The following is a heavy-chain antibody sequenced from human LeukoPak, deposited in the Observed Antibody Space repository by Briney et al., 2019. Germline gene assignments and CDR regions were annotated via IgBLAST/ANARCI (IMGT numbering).Heavy chain of an antibody. Sequence: PGGSLRLSCAASGFTFSSYSMNWVRQAPGKGLEWVSCITSSSSYTYYADSVKGRFTISRDNAKNSVYLQMTILRAEDTAVYYCARSLYPSSGGNPKGYWGQGTLVTVSS. J-gene: IGHJ4*02. V-gene: IGHV3-21*01. D-gene: IGHD4-23*01. CDR2: ITSSSSYT. CDR1: GFTFSSYS. CDR3: ARSLYPSSGGNPKGY.